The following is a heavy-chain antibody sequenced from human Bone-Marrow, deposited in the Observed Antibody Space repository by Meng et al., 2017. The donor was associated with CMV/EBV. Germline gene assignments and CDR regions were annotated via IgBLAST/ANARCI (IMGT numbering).Heavy chain of an antibody. CDR1: GFTFDDYA. CDR3: AKDQSGYSYGASYYYNGLDV. CDR2: ISWNSGSI. J-gene: IGHJ6*02. D-gene: IGHD5-18*01. Sequence: SLKISCAASGFTFDDYAMHWVRQAPGKGLEWVSGISWNSGSIGYADSVKGRFTISRDNAKNSLYLQMNSLRAEDTALYYCAKDQSGYSYGASYYYNGLDVWGQGATVTVSS. V-gene: IGHV3-9*01.